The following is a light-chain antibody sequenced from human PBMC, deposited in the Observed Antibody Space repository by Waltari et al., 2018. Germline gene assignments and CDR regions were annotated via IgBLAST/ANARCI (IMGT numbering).Light chain of an antibody. V-gene: IGLV2-8*01. CDR1: SSDVGRHNF. J-gene: IGLJ1*01. CDR3: SSYGGINNSPYV. Sequence: QSALTQPPSASGSPGQSVTISCTGTSSDVGRHNFVSWYQQFPGKAPKLIIWEVSRRPSGVPDRFSGSKSGNTASLTVSGLQAEDEADYYCSSYGGINNSPYVFGTGTKVTVL. CDR2: EVS.